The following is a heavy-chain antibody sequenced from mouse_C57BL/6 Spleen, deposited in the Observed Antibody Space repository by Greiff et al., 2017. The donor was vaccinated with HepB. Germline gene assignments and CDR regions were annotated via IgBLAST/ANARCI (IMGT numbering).Heavy chain of an antibody. D-gene: IGHD2-1*01. Sequence: VQLQQPGAELVMPGASVKLSCKASGYTFTSYWMHWVKQRPGQGLEWIGEIDPSDSYTNYNQKFKGKSTLTVDKSSSTAYMQLSSLTSEDSAVYYCARGGYYGNYVTFAYWGQGTLVTVSA. CDR2: IDPSDSYT. V-gene: IGHV1-69*01. CDR3: ARGGYYGNYVTFAY. CDR1: GYTFTSYW. J-gene: IGHJ3*01.